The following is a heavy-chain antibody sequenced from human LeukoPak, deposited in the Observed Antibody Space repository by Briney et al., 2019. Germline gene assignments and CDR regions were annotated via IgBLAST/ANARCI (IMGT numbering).Heavy chain of an antibody. CDR2: ISYDGSKK. V-gene: IGHV3-30*03. Sequence: GGPLRLSCAASGFTFSYYGMHWVRQAPGKGLEWVAVISYDGSKKYYADSVKGRFTISRDNSMNTLYLQMNSLRAEDTAVFFCARESDGGRYFDYWGQGTLVTVSS. D-gene: IGHD1-26*01. CDR1: GFTFSYYG. J-gene: IGHJ4*02. CDR3: ARESDGGRYFDY.